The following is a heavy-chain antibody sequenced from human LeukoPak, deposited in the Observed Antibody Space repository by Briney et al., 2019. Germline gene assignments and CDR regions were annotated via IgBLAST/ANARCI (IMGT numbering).Heavy chain of an antibody. CDR3: ARAPMVRANVVDY. V-gene: IGHV3-74*01. J-gene: IGHJ4*02. CDR1: GFTFRNYW. Sequence: GGSLRLSCAATGFTFRNYWMHWVRQAPGKGLVWVSRTNIDGSTSTYADSVQGRFSDSRDNAKNTLYLQMNSLRAEDTAVYYCARAPMVRANVVDYWGQGTLVTVSS. CDR2: TNIDGSTS. D-gene: IGHD4/OR15-4a*01.